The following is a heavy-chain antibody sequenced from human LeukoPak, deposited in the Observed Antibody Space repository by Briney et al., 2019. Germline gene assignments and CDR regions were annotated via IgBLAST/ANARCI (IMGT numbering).Heavy chain of an antibody. V-gene: IGHV1-69*04. CDR1: GGTFSSYA. D-gene: IGHD3-10*01. J-gene: IGHJ4*02. CDR3: ARGPLTGVTLFDY. CDR2: IIPILGIA. Sequence: ASVTVSCKASGGTFSSYAISWVRQAPGQGLEWMGRIIPILGIANYAQKFQGRVTITADKSTSTAYMELSSLRSEDTAVYYCARGPLTGVTLFDYWGQGTLVTVSS.